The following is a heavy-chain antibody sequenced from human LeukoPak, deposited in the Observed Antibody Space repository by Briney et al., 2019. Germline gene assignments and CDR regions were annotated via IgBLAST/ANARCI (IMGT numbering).Heavy chain of an antibody. V-gene: IGHV4-59*08. CDR2: IYYSGST. D-gene: IGHD3-22*01. Sequence: SETLSLTCTVSGGSISTYYWSWIRQPPGKGLEWIGYIYYSGSTNYNPSLKSRVTISVDTTKNQFSLKLSSVTAADTAVYYWGRTDSSGYYYWFDPWGQGTLVTVSS. CDR1: GGSISTYY. CDR3: GRTDSSGYYYWFDP. J-gene: IGHJ5*02.